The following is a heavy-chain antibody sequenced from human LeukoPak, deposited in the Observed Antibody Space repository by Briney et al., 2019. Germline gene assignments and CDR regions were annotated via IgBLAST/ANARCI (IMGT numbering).Heavy chain of an antibody. Sequence: PGGSLRLSCAASGVTFSSYAMHWVRQAPGKGLEWVAVISYDGSNKYYADSVKGRFTISRDNSKNTLYLQMNSLRAEDTAVYYCARVIRYFDWLSFSFDYWGQGTLVTVSS. CDR2: ISYDGSNK. CDR3: ARVIRYFDWLSFSFDY. V-gene: IGHV3-30-3*01. CDR1: GVTFSSYA. J-gene: IGHJ4*02. D-gene: IGHD3-9*01.